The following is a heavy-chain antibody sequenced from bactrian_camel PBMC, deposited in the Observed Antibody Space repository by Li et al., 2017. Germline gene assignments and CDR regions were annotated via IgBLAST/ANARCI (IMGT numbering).Heavy chain of an antibody. Sequence: VQLVESGGGSVQAGGSLRLSCLASGFTSSTYCMAWFRQGPGKERERVAAISAVGTSTRYADSVKGRFTISIDNTKNILYLQMNSLGPEDTAMYYCTATYVGSVCYDPDGYWGQGTQVTVS. V-gene: IGHV3S1*01. CDR1: GFTSSTYC. J-gene: IGHJ4*01. D-gene: IGHD3*01. CDR3: TATYVGSVCYDPDGY. CDR2: ISAVGTST.